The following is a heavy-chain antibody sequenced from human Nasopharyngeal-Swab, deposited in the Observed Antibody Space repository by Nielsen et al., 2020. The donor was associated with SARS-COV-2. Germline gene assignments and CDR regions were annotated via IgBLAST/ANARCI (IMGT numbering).Heavy chain of an antibody. Sequence: QPPGKGLEWVANIKQDGSEKYYVDSVKGRFTISRDNAKNSLYLQMNSLRAEDTAVYYCARDSTYYYYYGMDVWGQGTTVTVSS. J-gene: IGHJ6*02. CDR3: ARDSTYYYYYGMDV. CDR2: IKQDGSEK. V-gene: IGHV3-7*03.